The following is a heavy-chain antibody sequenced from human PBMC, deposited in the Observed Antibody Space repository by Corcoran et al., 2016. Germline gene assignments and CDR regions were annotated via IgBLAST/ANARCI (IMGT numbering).Heavy chain of an antibody. CDR3: ATVGKSSSWYTDY. J-gene: IGHJ4*02. D-gene: IGHD6-13*01. CDR1: GFTFRNYG. CDR2: IWYDGSKK. Sequence: QVPLVESGGGAVQPGRSLRLSCVASGFTFRNYGMHWVRQAPGKGLEWVAVIWYDGSKKYYADSVEGRFTISRDNSKNTLFLQMNSLRAEDTAVYYCATVGKSSSWYTDYWGQGTLVTVSS. V-gene: IGHV3-33*01.